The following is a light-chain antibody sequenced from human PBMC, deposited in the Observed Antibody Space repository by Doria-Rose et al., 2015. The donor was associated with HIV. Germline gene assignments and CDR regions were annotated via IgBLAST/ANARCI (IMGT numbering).Light chain of an antibody. J-gene: IGKJ1*01. Sequence: LSPGERATLSCRASQSVTSNYLAWYQQKPGQAPRLLIYGASSRVTGIPDRFSGSGSGTDFTLTISRLEPEDFAVYYCQQYGSTPPTFGQGTKVEIK. CDR2: GAS. V-gene: IGKV3-20*01. CDR3: QQYGSTPPT. CDR1: QSVTSNY.